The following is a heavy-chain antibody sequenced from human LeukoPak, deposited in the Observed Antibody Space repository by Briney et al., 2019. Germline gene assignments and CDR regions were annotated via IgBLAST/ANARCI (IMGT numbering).Heavy chain of an antibody. V-gene: IGHV3-48*02. CDR3: TRDLRSNY. Sequence: GGSLRLSCAVSGFSVTNNYMSWVRQAPGKGLEWVSYISSSSSVIYYAASVRGRFTISRDNAKNSLSLQMNSLRDEDSAVYYCTRDLRSNYWGQGTLVTVAS. CDR2: ISSSSSVI. CDR1: GFSVTNNY. J-gene: IGHJ4*02. D-gene: IGHD3/OR15-3a*01.